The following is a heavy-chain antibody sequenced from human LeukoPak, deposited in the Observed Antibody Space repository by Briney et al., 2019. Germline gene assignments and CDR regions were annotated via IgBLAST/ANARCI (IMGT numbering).Heavy chain of an antibody. D-gene: IGHD3-16*01. J-gene: IGHJ3*02. CDR3: ARVGVSVGGAKPNQAFDI. V-gene: IGHV4-30-2*01. CDR2: IYHSGST. Sequence: SETLSLTCTVSGGSISSGGYYWSWIRQPPGKGLEWIGYIYHSGSTYYNPSLKSRVTISVDRSKNQFSLKLSSVTAADTAVYYCARVGVSVGGAKPNQAFDIWGQGTMVTVSS. CDR1: GGSISSGGYY.